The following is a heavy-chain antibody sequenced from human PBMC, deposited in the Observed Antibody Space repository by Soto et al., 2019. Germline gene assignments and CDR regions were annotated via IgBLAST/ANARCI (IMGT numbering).Heavy chain of an antibody. CDR3: AKDATMTTFEY. J-gene: IGHJ4*02. Sequence: HPGGSLRLSCAASGFTFRIYAMSWVRQAPGKGLEWVSGIGGSGDNTYYADAVKGRFTISRDNSKNTLFLQMNSLRAEDTAVYYCAKDATMTTFEYWGQGALVTVSS. D-gene: IGHD4-4*01. CDR1: GFTFRIYA. V-gene: IGHV3-23*01. CDR2: IGGSGDNT.